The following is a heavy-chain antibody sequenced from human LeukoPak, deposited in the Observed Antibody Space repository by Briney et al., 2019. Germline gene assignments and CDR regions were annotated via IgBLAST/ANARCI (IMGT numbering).Heavy chain of an antibody. D-gene: IGHD6-19*01. Sequence: PSETLSLTCTVSGGSISSGGYYWSWIRQPPGKGLEWIGYIYHSGSTYYNPSLKSRVTISVDRSKNQFSLKLSSVTAADTAVYYCARALGKVAVEDYWGPGTLVTVSP. V-gene: IGHV4-30-2*01. CDR1: GGSISSGGYY. CDR3: ARALGKVAVEDY. J-gene: IGHJ4*02. CDR2: IYHSGST.